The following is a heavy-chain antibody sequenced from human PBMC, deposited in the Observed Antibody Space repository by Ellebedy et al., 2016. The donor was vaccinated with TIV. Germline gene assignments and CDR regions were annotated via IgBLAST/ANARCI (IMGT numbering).Heavy chain of an antibody. D-gene: IGHD3-10*01. CDR3: ARQAYYFASGSLDF. J-gene: IGHJ4*02. CDR2: IYYSGST. V-gene: IGHV4-39*01. CDR1: GGSISSSSYY. Sequence: MPSETLSLTCTVSGGSISSSSYYWSWIRQHPGKGLEWIGSIYYSGSTYNNPSLKSRVTISVDTSKNQFSLKLSSVTAADTAVYYCARQAYYFASGSLDFWGQGTPVTVSS.